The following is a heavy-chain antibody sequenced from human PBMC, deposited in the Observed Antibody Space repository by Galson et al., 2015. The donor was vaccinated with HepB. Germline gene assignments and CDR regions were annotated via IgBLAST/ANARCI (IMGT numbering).Heavy chain of an antibody. V-gene: IGHV3-30-3*01. CDR3: ARDRSSGGLLDYYYYMDV. CDR2: ISYDGSNK. J-gene: IGHJ6*03. CDR1: GFTFSSYA. Sequence: SLRLSCAASGFTFSSYAMHWVRQAPGKGLEWVAVISYDGSNKYYADSVKGRFTISRDNSKNTLYLQMNSLRAEDTAVYYCARDRSSGGLLDYYYYMDVWGKGTTVTVSS. D-gene: IGHD1-26*01.